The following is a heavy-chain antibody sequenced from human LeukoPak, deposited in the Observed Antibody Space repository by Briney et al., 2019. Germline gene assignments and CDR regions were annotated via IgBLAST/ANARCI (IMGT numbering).Heavy chain of an antibody. D-gene: IGHD2-2*01. CDR1: GFTFSSYA. J-gene: IGHJ4*02. V-gene: IGHV3-23*01. CDR3: AKGCEYQLLTPTHFDY. Sequence: GGSLRLSCAASGFTFSSYAMSWVRQAPGKGLEWVSAISGSGNSTYYADSVKGRFTISRDNSKNTLYLQMNSLRAEDTAVYYCAKGCEYQLLTPTHFDYWGQGTLVTVSS. CDR2: ISGSGNST.